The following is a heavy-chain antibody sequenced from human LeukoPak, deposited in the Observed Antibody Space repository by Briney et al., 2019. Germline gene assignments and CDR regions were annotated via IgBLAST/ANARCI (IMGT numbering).Heavy chain of an antibody. V-gene: IGHV3-23*01. Sequence: GGSLRLSCAAAGFTFSSYGLSWVRQAPGKGLEWVSAISGSGGSTYYADSVKGRFTISRDNSKNTLYLQMNSLRSDDTAVYYCARDLGLVIDGFWYWGQGTLVTVSS. J-gene: IGHJ4*02. CDR3: ARDLGLVIDGFWY. CDR2: ISGSGGST. CDR1: GFTFSSYG. D-gene: IGHD1-26*01.